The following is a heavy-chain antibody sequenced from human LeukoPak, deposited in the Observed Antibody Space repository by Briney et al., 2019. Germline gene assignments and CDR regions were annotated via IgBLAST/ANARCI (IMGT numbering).Heavy chain of an antibody. D-gene: IGHD3/OR15-3a*01. CDR3: ARQTGSGLFILP. CDR2: IYISGSGST. V-gene: IGHV4-4*07. J-gene: IGHJ4*02. CDR1: GGSISSYY. Sequence: SETLSLTCTVSGGSISSYYWSWIRQPAGKGLEWLGRIYISGSGSTNYNPSLKSRVTMSVDTSKNQFSLKLSSVTAADTAVYYCARQTGSGLFILPGGQGTLVTVSS.